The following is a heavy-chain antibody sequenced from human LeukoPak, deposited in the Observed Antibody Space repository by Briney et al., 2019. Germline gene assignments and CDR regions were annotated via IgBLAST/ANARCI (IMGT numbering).Heavy chain of an antibody. V-gene: IGHV3-30*02. J-gene: IGHJ6*03. D-gene: IGHD3-3*01. Sequence: AGGSLRLSCAASGFTFSNYGMHWVRQAPGKGLEWVAFIRYDGSNKFFADSVKGRFTISRDNSKNTLYLQMNSLRTEDTAVYYCAKGTTIFGVIIKTYMDVWGKGTTVTVSS. CDR2: IRYDGSNK. CDR1: GFTFSNYG. CDR3: AKGTTIFGVIIKTYMDV.